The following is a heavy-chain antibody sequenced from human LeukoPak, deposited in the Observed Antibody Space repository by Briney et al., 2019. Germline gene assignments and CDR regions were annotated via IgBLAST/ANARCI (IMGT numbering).Heavy chain of an antibody. Sequence: PGGSLRLSCAASGFTFSSYSMNWVRQAPGKGLEWVSYISSSSSTIYYADSVKGRFTISRDKAKNSLYLQMNSLRDEDTAVYYCARDHTTDSALYWYFDLWGRGTLVTVSS. CDR2: ISSSSSTI. J-gene: IGHJ2*01. D-gene: IGHD1-1*01. CDR3: ARDHTTDSALYWYFDL. CDR1: GFTFSSYS. V-gene: IGHV3-48*02.